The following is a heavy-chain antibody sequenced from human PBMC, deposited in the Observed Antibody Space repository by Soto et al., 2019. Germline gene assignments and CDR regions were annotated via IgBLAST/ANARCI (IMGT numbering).Heavy chain of an antibody. CDR1: SGSISTANW. J-gene: IGHJ4*02. CDR2: IYHSGST. Sequence: QVPLQESGPRLVRPSGTLSLTCTVSSGSISTANWWSWVRQPPGRGLEWIGEIYHSGSTNYNLSLKSRVTLSVDKSKNQFSLRLSSVTAPYTATYYCARRGGGVVLAATTPFDYWGQGTLVTVSS. D-gene: IGHD2-15*01. CDR3: ARRGGGVVLAATTPFDY. V-gene: IGHV4-4*02.